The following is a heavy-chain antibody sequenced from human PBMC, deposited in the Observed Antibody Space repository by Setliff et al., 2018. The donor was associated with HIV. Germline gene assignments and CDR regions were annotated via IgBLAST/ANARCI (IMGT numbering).Heavy chain of an antibody. CDR3: ANMGGRYVGYFES. V-gene: IGHV4-59*01. CDR2: ISYTGNT. J-gene: IGHJ4*02. D-gene: IGHD3-16*01. Sequence: SETLSLTCTVSGVSISYYHWSWIRQPPGKGLEWIGYISYTGNTNYDPSLASRVTMSIDTSNMQFSLKLTSVSAADTAVYYCANMGGRYVGYFESWGQGTLVTVSS. CDR1: GVSISYYH.